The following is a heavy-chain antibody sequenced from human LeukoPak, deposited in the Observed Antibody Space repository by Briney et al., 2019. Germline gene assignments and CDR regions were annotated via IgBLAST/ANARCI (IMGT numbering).Heavy chain of an antibody. V-gene: IGHV4-39*01. Sequence: KSSETLSLTCTVSGDSINSDNYYWGWIRQAPGKGLEWIGNVYYNGNTYYSPSLKGRVTISVDTSKNQFSLSLSSVAAADTAVYYCARQSDYDSTNFHYYFDSWGQGTLVTVSS. CDR1: GDSINSDNYY. CDR2: VYYNGNT. D-gene: IGHD2-8*01. J-gene: IGHJ4*02. CDR3: ARQSDYDSTNFHYYFDS.